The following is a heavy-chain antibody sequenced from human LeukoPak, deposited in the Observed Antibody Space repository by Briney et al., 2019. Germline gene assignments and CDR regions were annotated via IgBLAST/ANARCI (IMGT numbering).Heavy chain of an antibody. Sequence: GRSLSLLCAASGLTFQDYAMHWVRQPPARGLEGVSGIGWNSGSIGYADSVKCRVTISRDNAKNSLYLQMNSLRAEDTAVYYFAKGAGVGIFLGFDIDYWGQGTLVTVSS. CDR2: IGWNSGSI. J-gene: IGHJ4*02. CDR3: AKGAGVGIFLGFDIDY. V-gene: IGHV3-9*01. D-gene: IGHD3-10*01. CDR1: GLTFQDYA.